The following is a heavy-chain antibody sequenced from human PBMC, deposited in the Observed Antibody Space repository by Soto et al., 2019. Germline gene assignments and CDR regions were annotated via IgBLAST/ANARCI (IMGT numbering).Heavy chain of an antibody. D-gene: IGHD3-10*01. CDR1: GFTFSSYG. CDR2: IRYDGSNK. J-gene: IGHJ6*02. Sequence: GGSLRLSCVTSGFTFSSYGMHWVRQAPGKGLEWLAIIRYDGSNKYYGDSVKGRFTISRDNSNNTLYLEMNNLRAEDTAVYYCARDRTFYGSGSKGMDFWGQGTTVTVSS. V-gene: IGHV3-30*02. CDR3: ARDRTFYGSGSKGMDF.